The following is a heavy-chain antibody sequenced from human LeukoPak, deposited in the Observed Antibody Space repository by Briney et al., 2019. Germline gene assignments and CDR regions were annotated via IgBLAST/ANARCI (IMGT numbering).Heavy chain of an antibody. V-gene: IGHV4-34*01. D-gene: IGHD3-9*01. Sequence: PSETLSLTCAVSGGSLSGYYWTWIRQPPGKGLEWIGEINHSGSTNYNPSLKSRVTISVDTSKNQFSLKLSSVTAADTAVYYCARSKDILTGYCFDYWGQGTLVTVSS. CDR3: ARSKDILTGYCFDY. CDR1: GGSLSGYY. J-gene: IGHJ4*02. CDR2: INHSGST.